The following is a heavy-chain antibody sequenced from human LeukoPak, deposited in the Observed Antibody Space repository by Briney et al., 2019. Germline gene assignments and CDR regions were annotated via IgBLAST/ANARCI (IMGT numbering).Heavy chain of an antibody. V-gene: IGHV4-39*07. Sequence: SETLSLTCTVSGGSISSSSYYWGWIRQPPGKGLEWIGSIYYSGSTYYNPSLKSRVTISVDTSKNQFSLKLSSVTAADTAVYYCARPGGAGHYYYYMDVWGKGTTVTVSS. CDR3: ARPGGAGHYYYYMDV. CDR1: GGSISSSSYY. CDR2: IYYSGST. D-gene: IGHD1-26*01. J-gene: IGHJ6*03.